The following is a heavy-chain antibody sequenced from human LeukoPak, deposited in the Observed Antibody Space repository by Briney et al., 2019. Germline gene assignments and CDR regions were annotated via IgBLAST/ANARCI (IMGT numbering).Heavy chain of an antibody. J-gene: IGHJ4*02. CDR2: ISGGGDRT. CDR3: VKWWEGGWTYYGIDY. V-gene: IGHV3-23*01. CDR1: GFTFSNYA. Sequence: GGSLRLSCIGSGFTFSNYATSWVRQAPGKGLQWIAAISGGGDRTYYADSVRGRFTISRDNSKNTMYMQMRSLRAEDTALYYCVKWWEGGWTYYGIDYWGRGTLVTVSS. D-gene: IGHD4-17*01.